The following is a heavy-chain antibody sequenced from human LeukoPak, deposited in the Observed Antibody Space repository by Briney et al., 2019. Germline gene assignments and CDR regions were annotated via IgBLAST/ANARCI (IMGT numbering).Heavy chain of an antibody. J-gene: IGHJ4*02. V-gene: IGHV3-48*03. CDR3: ARDRDYGGPIGVFDY. D-gene: IGHD4-23*01. Sequence: GGSLRLSCAASGFTFSSYEMNWVRQAPGKGLEWVSYISSSGSTIYYADSVKGRFTISRDNAKNSLYLQMNSLRAEDTAVYYCARDRDYGGPIGVFDYWGQGTLVTVSS. CDR1: GFTFSSYE. CDR2: ISSSGSTI.